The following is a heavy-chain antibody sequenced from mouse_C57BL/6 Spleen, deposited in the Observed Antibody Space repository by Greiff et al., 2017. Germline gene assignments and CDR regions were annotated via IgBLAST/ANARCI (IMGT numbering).Heavy chain of an antibody. J-gene: IGHJ2*01. CDR3: ARQRNYYFDY. CDR2: ISGGGGNT. Sequence: DVKLVESGGGLVKPGGSLKLSCAASGFTFSSYTMSWVRQTPEKRLEWVATISGGGGNTYYPDSVKGRFTISRDNAKNTLYLQMSSLRSEDTALYYCARQRNYYFDYWGQGTTLTVSS. CDR1: GFTFSSYT. V-gene: IGHV5-9*01.